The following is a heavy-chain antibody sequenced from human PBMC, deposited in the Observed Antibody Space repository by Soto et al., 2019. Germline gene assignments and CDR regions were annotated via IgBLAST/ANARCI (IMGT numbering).Heavy chain of an antibody. D-gene: IGHD3-16*01. V-gene: IGHV1-8*01. J-gene: IGHJ6*02. CDR3: ARGNPFNYAGFDV. Sequence: QAHLEQSGAELTKPGASVKVSCKASGYTFSDFDINWLRQASGQGPEWKGWMNAKSGDTFFPQRFRGKFNGTCDPSLSPAYTEVGSLTSRDPGIYYCARGNPFNYAGFDVWGQGTTVAVSS. CDR1: GYTFSDFD. CDR2: MNAKSGDT.